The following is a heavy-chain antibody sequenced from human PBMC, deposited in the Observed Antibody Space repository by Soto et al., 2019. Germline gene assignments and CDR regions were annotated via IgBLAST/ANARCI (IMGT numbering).Heavy chain of an antibody. J-gene: IGHJ4*02. CDR2: ISAYNGNT. CDR3: ARDDWDYGDYVSNYYFDY. CDR1: GYTFTSYG. Sequence: GASVKVSCKASGYTFTSYGISWVRQAPGQGLEWIGWISAYNGNTNYAQKLQGRVTMTTDTSTSTAYMELRSLRSDDTAVYYCARDDWDYGDYVSNYYFDYWGQGTLVTVSS. D-gene: IGHD4-17*01. V-gene: IGHV1-18*01.